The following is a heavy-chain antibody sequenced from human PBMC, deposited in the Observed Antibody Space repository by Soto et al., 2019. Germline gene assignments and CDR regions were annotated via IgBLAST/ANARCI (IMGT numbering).Heavy chain of an antibody. CDR1: GYTFTNFG. CDR2: ISAYNGNK. J-gene: IGHJ4*02. D-gene: IGHD6-13*01. V-gene: IGHV1-18*01. CDR3: ARVCSSCPFGY. Sequence: QVQLVQSGAEVTKPGASLKVACKTSGYTFTNFGISWVRQAPGQGLEWMGWISAYNGNKAYALKFQGRLTMTTDTPTRLGYMHLRSLRCESTGVYYCARVCSSCPFGYWGRGTLVTV.